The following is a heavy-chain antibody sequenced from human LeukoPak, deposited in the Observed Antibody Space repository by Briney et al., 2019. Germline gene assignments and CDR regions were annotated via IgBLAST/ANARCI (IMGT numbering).Heavy chain of an antibody. CDR2: IYYSGST. CDR1: GGSISSGDYY. D-gene: IGHD3-22*01. V-gene: IGHV4-30-4*01. CDR3: ASHGGANYYDSSGYYC. Sequence: SQTLSHTCTVSGGSISSGDYYWSWIRQPPGKGLEWIGYIYYSGSTYYNPSLKSRVTISVDTSKNQFSLKLSSVTAADTAVYYCASHGGANYYDSSGYYCWGQGTLVTVSS. J-gene: IGHJ4*02.